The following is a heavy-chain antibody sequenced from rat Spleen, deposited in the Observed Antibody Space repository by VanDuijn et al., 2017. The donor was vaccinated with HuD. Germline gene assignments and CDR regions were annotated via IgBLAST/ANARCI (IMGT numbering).Heavy chain of an antibody. J-gene: IGHJ2*01. V-gene: IGHV2-13*01. CDR3: TRSLYSSPLFDY. Sequence: ALKSRLSISRDTSKSQVFLKMGSLQSDDTAIYYCTRSLYSSPLFDYWGQGVMVTVSS. D-gene: IGHD1-2*01.